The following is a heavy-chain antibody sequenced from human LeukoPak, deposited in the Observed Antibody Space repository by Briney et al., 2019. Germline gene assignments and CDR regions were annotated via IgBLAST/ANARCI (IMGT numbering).Heavy chain of an antibody. D-gene: IGHD4-17*01. V-gene: IGHV4-61*05. Sequence: SETLSLTCTVSGGSISSSSDYWGWIRQPPGKGLEWIGYIYYSGDTGYNSSLRSRVTISVDTSKNQFSLRLRSVTAADTAVYYCVRGGDYDDQKHVGVLDHWGQGTLVIVSS. CDR3: VRGGDYDDQKHVGVLDH. J-gene: IGHJ1*01. CDR1: GGSISSSSDY. CDR2: IYYSGDT.